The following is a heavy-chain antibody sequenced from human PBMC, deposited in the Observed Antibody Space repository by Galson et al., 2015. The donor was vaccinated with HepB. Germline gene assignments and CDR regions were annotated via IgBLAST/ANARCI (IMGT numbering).Heavy chain of an antibody. CDR1: GFTSSSYS. V-gene: IGHV3-48*04. Sequence: SLILSCAASGFTSSSYSMNWVRQAPGKGLEWVSYISSSSSTIYYADSVKGRFTISRDNAKNSLYLQMNSLRAEDTAVYYCARDLYGDRGYWGQGTLVTVSS. J-gene: IGHJ4*02. D-gene: IGHD4-17*01. CDR3: ARDLYGDRGY. CDR2: ISSSSSTI.